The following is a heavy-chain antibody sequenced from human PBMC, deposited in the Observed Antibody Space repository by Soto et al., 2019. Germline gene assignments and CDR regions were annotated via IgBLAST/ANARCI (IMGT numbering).Heavy chain of an antibody. D-gene: IGHD6-19*01. CDR1: GYTFTSYD. V-gene: IGHV1-8*01. J-gene: IGHJ4*02. CDR2: MNPNSGNT. Sequence: QVQLVQSGAEVKKPGASVKVSCKASGYTFTSYDINWVRQATGQGLEWMGWMNPNSGNTGYAQKFQGGVTMTRKTSIRTAYMELSSLRSEDTAVYYCARGRGHSSGWYGDYWGQGTLVTVSS. CDR3: ARGRGHSSGWYGDY.